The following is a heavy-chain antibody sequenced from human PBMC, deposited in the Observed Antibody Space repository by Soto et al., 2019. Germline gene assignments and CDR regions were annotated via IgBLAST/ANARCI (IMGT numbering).Heavy chain of an antibody. J-gene: IGHJ6*02. CDR3: ARVTDSAYCTNGVCYTSGKRYYYYYYGMDV. CDR2: INYRAST. D-gene: IGHD2-8*01. Sequence: PPETLSLTCPVSNCSIRSYYWSWIRPPRGKRPSPIGYINYRASTNYNPSLKSRVTISVDTSKNQFSLKLSSVTAADTAVYYCARVTDSAYCTNGVCYTSGKRYYYYYYGMDVWGQGNTVTVSS. CDR1: NCSIRSYY. V-gene: IGHV4-59*01.